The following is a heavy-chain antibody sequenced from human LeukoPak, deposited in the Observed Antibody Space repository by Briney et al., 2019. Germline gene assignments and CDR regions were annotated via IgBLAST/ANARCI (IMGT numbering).Heavy chain of an antibody. J-gene: IGHJ4*02. CDR1: GFTFINAW. CDR3: TAERGYSYLY. V-gene: IGHV3-15*01. D-gene: IGHD5-18*01. CDR2: IKSKTDGGTI. Sequence: GGSLRLSEAASGFTFINAWMSWVRRARGKGLEWVGRIKSKTDGGTIDYAAPVKGRFTVSRDDSKNTLYLQLDSLKTEDTAVYYCTAERGYSYLYWGQGTLVTVSS.